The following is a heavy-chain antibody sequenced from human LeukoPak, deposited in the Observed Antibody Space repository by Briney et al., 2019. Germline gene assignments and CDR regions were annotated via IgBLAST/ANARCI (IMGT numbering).Heavy chain of an antibody. D-gene: IGHD3-22*01. CDR3: ATRTYYYDSSGYYYFDY. J-gene: IGHJ4*02. V-gene: IGHV1-2*02. CDR1: GYTFTGYY. CDR2: INPNSGGT. Sequence: GASVKVSCKASGYTFTGYYMHWVRQAPGQGLEWMGWINPNSGGTNYAQKFQGRVTMTRDTSISTAYMELSSLRSEDTAVYYCATRTYYYDSSGYYYFDYWGQGTLVTVSS.